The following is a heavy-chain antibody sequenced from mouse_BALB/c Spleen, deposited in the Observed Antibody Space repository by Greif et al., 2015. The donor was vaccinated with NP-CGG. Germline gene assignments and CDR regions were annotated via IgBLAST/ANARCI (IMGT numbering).Heavy chain of an antibody. D-gene: IGHD2-1*01. CDR1: GFTFSDYY. V-gene: IGHV5-4*02. CDR3: ARDGNYWYFDV. Sequence: EVHLVESGGGLVKPGGSLKLSCAASGFTFSDYYMYWVRQTPEKRPEWVATISDGGSYTYYPDSVKGRFTISRDNAKNNLYLQMSSLKSEDTAMYYCARDGNYWYFDVWGAGTTVTVSS. CDR2: ISDGGSYT. J-gene: IGHJ1*01.